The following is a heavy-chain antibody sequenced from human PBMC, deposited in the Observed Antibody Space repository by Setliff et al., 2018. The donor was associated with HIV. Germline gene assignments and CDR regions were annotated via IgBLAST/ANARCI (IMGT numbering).Heavy chain of an antibody. D-gene: IGHD2-21*01. CDR2: IYWDDDK. J-gene: IGHJ4*02. CDR3: AHRVGVIYFDY. CDR1: GFSLTTVGG. Sequence: SGPTLVNPTQTLTLTCTFSGFSLTTVGGVGWIRQPPGKALEWLALIYWDDDKRYSPSLNSRLTITKDTSKNQVVLTMTNMDPVDTATYYCAHRVGVIYFDYWGQGTLVTVSS. V-gene: IGHV2-5*02.